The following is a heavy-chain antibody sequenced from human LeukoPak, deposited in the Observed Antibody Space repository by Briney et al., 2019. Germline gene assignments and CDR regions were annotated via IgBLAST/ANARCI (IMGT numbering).Heavy chain of an antibody. V-gene: IGHV1-69*05. CDR1: GGTFSSYA. J-gene: IGHJ4*02. Sequence: SVKVSCKASGGTFSSYAISWVRQAPGQGLERLGGIIPIFGTANYAQKSQGRVTITTDESTSTAYMELSSLRSEDTAVYYCARMQDGGNNALHSYFDYWGQGTLVTVSS. CDR3: ARMQDGGNNALHSYFDY. D-gene: IGHD4-23*01. CDR2: IIPIFGTA.